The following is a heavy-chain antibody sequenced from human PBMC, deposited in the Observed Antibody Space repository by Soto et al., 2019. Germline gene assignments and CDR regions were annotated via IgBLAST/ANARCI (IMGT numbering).Heavy chain of an antibody. D-gene: IGHD4-17*01. CDR2: IIPILGIA. Sequence: QVQLVQSGAEVKKPGSSVKVSCKASGGTFSSYTISWVRQAPGQGLEWMGRIIPILGIANYAQKFQGRVTITADKSTSTAYMELSSLRSEDTAVYYCAIVTETTVTSDYWGQGTLVTVSS. J-gene: IGHJ4*02. CDR1: GGTFSSYT. CDR3: AIVTETTVTSDY. V-gene: IGHV1-69*02.